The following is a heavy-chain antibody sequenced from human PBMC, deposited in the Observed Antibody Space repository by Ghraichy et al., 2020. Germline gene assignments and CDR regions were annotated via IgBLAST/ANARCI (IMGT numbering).Heavy chain of an antibody. CDR3: ARFSREDEAVQQNCLDP. CDR2: IVHSLNVA. D-gene: IGHD6-19*01. J-gene: IGHJ5*02. V-gene: IGHV1-69*04. CDR1: GDTFSNYA. Sequence: SVKVSCKTSGDTFSNYALSWVRQAPGQGLEWMGMIVHSLNVADYAQNFQGRVSFTADKSTTTVYMVLSSLRSDDTAIYFCARFSREDEAVQQNCLDPWGQGTLVTVSA.